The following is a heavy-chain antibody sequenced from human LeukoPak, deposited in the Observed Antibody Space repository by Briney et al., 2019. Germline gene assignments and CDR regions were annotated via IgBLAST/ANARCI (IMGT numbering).Heavy chain of an antibody. J-gene: IGHJ4*02. D-gene: IGHD3-22*01. CDR2: IYYSGST. CDR1: GGSISNTTYY. Sequence: SETLFLTCTVSGGSISNTTYYWGWIRQPPGKGLEWIGNIYYSGSTYYNPSLKSRVTISIDTSKNQFSLRLSSVTAADTAVYYCAKCYDSSGYLNFFDFWGQGTLVTVSS. V-gene: IGHV4-39*07. CDR3: AKCYDSSGYLNFFDF.